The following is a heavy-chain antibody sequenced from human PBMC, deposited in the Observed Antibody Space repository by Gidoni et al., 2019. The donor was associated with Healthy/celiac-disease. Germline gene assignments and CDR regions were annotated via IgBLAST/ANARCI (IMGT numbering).Heavy chain of an antibody. CDR2: INHSGST. J-gene: IGHJ5*02. Sequence: QVQLQQWGAGLLKPSETLSLTCAVYGGSFSGSYWSWIRQPPGKGLEWIGEINHSGSTNYNPALKSRVTISVDTSKNQFSLKLSSVTAADTAVYYCARAGYREDFSAAADNWFDPWGQGTLVTVSS. V-gene: IGHV4-34*01. CDR1: GGSFSGSY. CDR3: ARAGYREDFSAAADNWFDP. D-gene: IGHD2-2*01.